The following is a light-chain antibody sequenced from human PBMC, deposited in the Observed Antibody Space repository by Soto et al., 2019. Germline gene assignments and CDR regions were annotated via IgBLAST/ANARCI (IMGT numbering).Light chain of an antibody. CDR2: WAS. V-gene: IGKV4-1*01. CDR3: HQYYSAPYT. J-gene: IGKJ2*01. CDR1: QSVLHSSNNKNY. Sequence: DIVMTQSPDSLAVSLGGRATINCKSSQSVLHSSNNKNYLAWYQQKPGQPPKLLIYWASTRESGVPDRFSGSGSGTDFTLTIRTLQSEDGAFYHCHQYYSAPYTFGQGTKLEIK.